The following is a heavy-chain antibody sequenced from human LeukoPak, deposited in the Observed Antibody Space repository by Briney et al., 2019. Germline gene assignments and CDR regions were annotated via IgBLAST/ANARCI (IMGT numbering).Heavy chain of an antibody. J-gene: IGHJ5*02. CDR2: IKNKVNSYST. CDR3: ARSSAKWELPPNWFDP. D-gene: IGHD1-26*01. Sequence: GGSLRLSCAASVLNVSRNYMSWVRQAPGKGLEWVGRIKNKVNSYSTEYAASVKGRFTISRDDSKNSVYLQMNSLRAEDTAVYYCARSSAKWELPPNWFDPWGQGTLVTVSS. CDR1: VLNVSRNY. V-gene: IGHV3-72*01.